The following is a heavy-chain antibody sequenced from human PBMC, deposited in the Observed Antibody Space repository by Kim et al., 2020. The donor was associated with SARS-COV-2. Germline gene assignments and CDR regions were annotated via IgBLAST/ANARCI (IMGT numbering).Heavy chain of an antibody. Sequence: GGSLRLSCAASGFTFSGSGMHWVRQAPGKGLEWVAVIWSDGSDKYYADSVKGRVTISRDNSKNTLYLQMNSLRAEDTAVYYCARGAADSNSYYYHGMDVWGQGTTVTVSS. CDR2: IWSDGSDK. CDR3: ARGAADSNSYYYHGMDV. D-gene: IGHD6-25*01. J-gene: IGHJ6*02. CDR1: GFTFSGSG. V-gene: IGHV3-33*01.